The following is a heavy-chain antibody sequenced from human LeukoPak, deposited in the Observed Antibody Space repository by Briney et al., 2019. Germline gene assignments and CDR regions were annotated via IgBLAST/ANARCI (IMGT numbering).Heavy chain of an antibody. Sequence: SVKVSCKASGYTFTSYGISWVRQAPGQALEWMGWISAYNGNTNYAQKLQGRVTMTTDTSTSTAYMELRSLRSDDTAVYYCARGPPMTTVVTPGLYWGQGTLVTVSS. V-gene: IGHV1-18*01. J-gene: IGHJ4*02. CDR3: ARGPPMTTVVTPGLY. CDR2: ISAYNGNT. CDR1: GYTFTSYG. D-gene: IGHD4-23*01.